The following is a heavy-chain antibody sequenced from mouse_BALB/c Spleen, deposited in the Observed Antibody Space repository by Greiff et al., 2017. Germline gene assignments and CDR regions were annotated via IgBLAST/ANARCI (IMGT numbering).Heavy chain of an antibody. D-gene: IGHD6-1*01. V-gene: IGHV1-80*01. J-gene: IGHJ4*01. CDR3: ARGGLSYYYAMDY. CDR2: IYPGDGDT. CDR1: GYAFSSYW. Sequence: VQLVESGAELVRPGSSVKISCKASGYAFSSYWMNWVKQRPGQGLEWIGQIYPGDGDTNYNGKFKGKATLTADKSSSTAYMQLSSLTSEDSAVYFCARGGLSYYYAMDYWGQGTSVTVSA.